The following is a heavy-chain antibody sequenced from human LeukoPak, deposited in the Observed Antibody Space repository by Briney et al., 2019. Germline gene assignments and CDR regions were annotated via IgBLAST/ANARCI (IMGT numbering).Heavy chain of an antibody. CDR3: AGVPAASYWFDP. Sequence: SETLSLTCAVYGGSFSGYYWSWIRQPPGKGLEWIGEINHSGSTNYNPSLKSRVTISVDTSKNQFSLKLSSVTAADTAVYYCAGVPAASYWFDPWGQGTLVTASS. D-gene: IGHD2-2*01. V-gene: IGHV4-34*01. CDR2: INHSGST. J-gene: IGHJ5*02. CDR1: GGSFSGYY.